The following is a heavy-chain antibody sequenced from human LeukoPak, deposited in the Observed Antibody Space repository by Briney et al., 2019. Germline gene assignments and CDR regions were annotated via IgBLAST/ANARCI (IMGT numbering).Heavy chain of an antibody. CDR1: GGSMNNYY. J-gene: IGHJ4*02. CDR3: ARDLGRGYSGEFDF. D-gene: IGHD5-12*01. CDR2: IHYSGST. Sequence: SETLSLTCTVSGGSMNNYYWSWLRQARGKGLEWIGTIHYSGSTSYNISLKSRVTISLDTSKSQFSLRLTSVTAADTAVYYCARDLGRGYSGEFDFWGQGTLVTVSS. V-gene: IGHV4-59*01.